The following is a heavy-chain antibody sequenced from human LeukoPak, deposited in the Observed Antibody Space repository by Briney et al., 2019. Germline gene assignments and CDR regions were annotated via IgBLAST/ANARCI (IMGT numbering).Heavy chain of an antibody. Sequence: GGSLRLPCAASGFTFSNAWMSWVRQAPGKGLEWVGRIKSKTDGGTTDYAAPVKGRFTISRDDSKNTLYLQMNSLKTEDTAVYYCTTPYCSSTSCNPDYWGQGTLVTVSS. CDR2: IKSKTDGGTT. J-gene: IGHJ4*02. D-gene: IGHD2-2*01. CDR1: GFTFSNAW. V-gene: IGHV3-15*01. CDR3: TTPYCSSTSCNPDY.